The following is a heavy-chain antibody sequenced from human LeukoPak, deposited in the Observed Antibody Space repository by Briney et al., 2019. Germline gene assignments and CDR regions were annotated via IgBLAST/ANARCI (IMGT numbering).Heavy chain of an antibody. D-gene: IGHD3-22*01. CDR2: INHSGST. CDR1: GGSFSGYY. J-gene: IGHJ4*02. V-gene: IGHV4-34*01. Sequence: SETLSLTCAVYGGSFSGYYWSWIRQPPGKGLEWIGEINHSGSTNYNPSLKSRVTISVDTSKNQFSPKLSSVTAADTAVYYCARGSSQYYDSSGYYPLFDYWGQGTLVTVSS. CDR3: ARGSSQYYDSSGYYPLFDY.